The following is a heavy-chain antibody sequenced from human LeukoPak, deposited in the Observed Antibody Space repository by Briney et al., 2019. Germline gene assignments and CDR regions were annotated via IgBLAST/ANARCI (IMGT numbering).Heavy chain of an antibody. CDR1: GFTFSSYG. J-gene: IGHJ4*02. D-gene: IGHD4-17*01. CDR3: AKEGQPTPHYFDY. CDR2: IRYDGSNK. Sequence: GGSLRLSCAASGFTFSSYGMHWVRQAPGKGLEWVAFIRYDGSNKYYADSVKGRFTISRDNSKNTLYLQMNSLRAEDTAVYYCAKEGQPTPHYFDYWRQGTLVTVSS. V-gene: IGHV3-30*02.